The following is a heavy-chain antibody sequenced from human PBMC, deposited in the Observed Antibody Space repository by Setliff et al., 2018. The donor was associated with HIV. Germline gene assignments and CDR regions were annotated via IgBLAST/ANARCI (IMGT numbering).Heavy chain of an antibody. V-gene: IGHV4-59*01. CDR3: ANMGGRYVGYFES. Sequence: SETLSLTCTVSGVSISYYHWSWIRQPPGKGLEWIGYISYTGNTNYDHSLASRVTMSIDTSKMQFSLKLTSVSAADTAVYYCANMGGRYVGYFESWGQGTLVTVSS. D-gene: IGHD3-16*01. J-gene: IGHJ4*02. CDR1: GVSISYYH. CDR2: ISYTGNT.